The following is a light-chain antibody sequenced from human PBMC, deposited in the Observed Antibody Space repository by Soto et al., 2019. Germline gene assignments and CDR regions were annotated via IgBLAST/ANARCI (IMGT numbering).Light chain of an antibody. J-gene: IGKJ2*01. V-gene: IGKV3-11*01. CDR3: QQRRNWPPHT. CDR2: DAS. Sequence: EIVLTQSPATLSLSPGERATLSCRASQSVSSYLAWYQQKPGQAPRLLIYDASNRATGIPARFSGSGSGTDFTLTIRRLEPEDFAVYYCQQRRNWPPHTFGQGTKLEIK. CDR1: QSVSSY.